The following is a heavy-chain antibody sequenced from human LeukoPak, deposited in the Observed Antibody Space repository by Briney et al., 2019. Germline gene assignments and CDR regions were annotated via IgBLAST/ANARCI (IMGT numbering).Heavy chain of an antibody. D-gene: IGHD1-26*01. CDR1: GFTFSSYA. Sequence: GGSLRISCAASGFTFSSYAMSWVRQAPGKGLEWVSAISGSGGSTYYADSVKGRFTISRDNSKNTLYLQMNSLRAEDTAVYYCAKGGGVGATTFGMDVWGQGTTVTVSS. CDR2: ISGSGGST. V-gene: IGHV3-23*01. J-gene: IGHJ6*02. CDR3: AKGGGVGATTFGMDV.